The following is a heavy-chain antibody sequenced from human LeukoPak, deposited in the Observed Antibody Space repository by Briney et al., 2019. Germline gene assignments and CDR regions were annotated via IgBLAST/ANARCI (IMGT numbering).Heavy chain of an antibody. V-gene: IGHV3-23*01. CDR3: AKEEWLLAVYFDY. Sequence: GGSLRLSCAASGFTFSNYAMSWVRQAPGKGLEWVSTISGSGGSTYYADSVKGQFTISSDNSKNTLYLQMNSLSAEDTAVYYCAKEEWLLAVYFDYWGQGTLVTVSS. CDR2: ISGSGGST. CDR1: GFTFSNYA. D-gene: IGHD3-3*01. J-gene: IGHJ4*02.